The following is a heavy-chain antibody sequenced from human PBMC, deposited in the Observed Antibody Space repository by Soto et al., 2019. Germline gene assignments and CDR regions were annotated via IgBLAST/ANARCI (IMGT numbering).Heavy chain of an antibody. CDR1: GGTFSSYD. CDR3: ARDRGPSSGYYPYWFDP. V-gene: IGHV1-69*13. Sequence: ASVKVSRKASGGTFSSYDISWVQQAPGQGFEWMGEIIPIFGTANYAQKFQGRVTITADESTSTAYMELSSLRSEDTAVYYCARDRGPSSGYYPYWFDPWGQGTLVTVSS. CDR2: IIPIFGTA. D-gene: IGHD3-22*01. J-gene: IGHJ5*02.